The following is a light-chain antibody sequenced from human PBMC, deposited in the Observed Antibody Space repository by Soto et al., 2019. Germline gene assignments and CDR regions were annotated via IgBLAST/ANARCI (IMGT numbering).Light chain of an antibody. J-gene: IGKJ1*01. V-gene: IGKV1-39*01. CDR2: AAT. Sequence: DIQLTQSPSSLSASVGDRVTIACRASQSISIYLNWYQQKPGKAPKVLIYAATTLQSGVPSRFTGSGSGTEFTLTISSLQPEDFATYYCQQAYTNPRAFGQGTKVDIK. CDR3: QQAYTNPRA. CDR1: QSISIY.